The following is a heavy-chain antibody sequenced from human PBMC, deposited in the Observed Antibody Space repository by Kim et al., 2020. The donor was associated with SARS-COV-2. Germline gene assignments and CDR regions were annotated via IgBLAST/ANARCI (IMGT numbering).Heavy chain of an antibody. J-gene: IGHJ4*02. CDR1: GGSFSGYY. Sequence: SETLSLTCAVYGGSFSGYYWSWIRQPPGKGLEWIGEINHSGSTNYNPSLKSRVTISVDTSKNQFSLKLSSVTAADTAVYYCARWGLGDYGDYVFDYWGQGTLVTVSS. V-gene: IGHV4-34*01. D-gene: IGHD4-17*01. CDR2: INHSGST. CDR3: ARWGLGDYGDYVFDY.